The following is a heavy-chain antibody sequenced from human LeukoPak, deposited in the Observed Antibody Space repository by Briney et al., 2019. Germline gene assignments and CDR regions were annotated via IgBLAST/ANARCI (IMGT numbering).Heavy chain of an antibody. V-gene: IGHV3-53*01. D-gene: IGHD1-14*01. CDR2: IYSAGST. Sequence: GGSLRLSCAASGFTVSSNYMSWVRQAPGKGLEWVSVIYSAGSTYYADSVKGRFSISRDNSKNTLYLQMNSLRVEDTAVYYCARDLSPWETRNPDAFDIWGQGTMVTVSS. CDR1: GFTVSSNY. J-gene: IGHJ3*02. CDR3: ARDLSPWETRNPDAFDI.